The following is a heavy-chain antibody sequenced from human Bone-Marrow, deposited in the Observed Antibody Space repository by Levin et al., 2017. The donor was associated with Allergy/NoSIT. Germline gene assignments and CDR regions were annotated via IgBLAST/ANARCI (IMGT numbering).Heavy chain of an antibody. CDR2: INPNSGVT. V-gene: IGHV1-2*02. CDR3: ARPALPYYFYVDV. CDR1: GYTFTGYH. J-gene: IGHJ6*03. Sequence: GESLKISCKASGYTFTGYHMHWVRQAPGQGLEWMGWINPNSGVTDYAQKFQGRVTMTRDTSINTAYMELSRLRSDDTAVYYCARPALPYYFYVDVWGKGTTVTVSS.